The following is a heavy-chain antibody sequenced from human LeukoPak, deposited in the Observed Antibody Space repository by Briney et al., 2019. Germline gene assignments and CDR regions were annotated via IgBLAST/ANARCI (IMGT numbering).Heavy chain of an antibody. CDR2: ISSSGSTI. V-gene: IGHV3-48*03. J-gene: IGHJ4*02. Sequence: PGGSLRLSCAASGFTFSSYEMNWVRQPPGKGLEWLSYISSSGSTIYHADSVKGRFTISRDNAKNSLYLQMNSLRAEDTAVYYCARRSSSFSFFDYWGQGTLVTVSS. CDR1: GFTFSSYE. D-gene: IGHD6-13*01. CDR3: ARRSSSFSFFDY.